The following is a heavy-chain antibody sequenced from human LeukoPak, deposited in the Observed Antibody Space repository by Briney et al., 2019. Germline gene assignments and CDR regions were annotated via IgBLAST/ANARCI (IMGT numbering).Heavy chain of an antibody. CDR2: ISSSSSTI. CDR1: GFTFSSYS. J-gene: IGHJ4*02. V-gene: IGHV3-48*04. CDR3: ARDFSSSWYKGSLDY. D-gene: IGHD6-13*01. Sequence: GGSLRLSCAASGFTFSSYSMNWVRQAPGKGLEWVSYISSSSSTIYYADSVKGRFTISRDNAKNSLYLQMSSLRAKDTAVYYCARDFSSSWYKGSLDYWGQGTLVTVSS.